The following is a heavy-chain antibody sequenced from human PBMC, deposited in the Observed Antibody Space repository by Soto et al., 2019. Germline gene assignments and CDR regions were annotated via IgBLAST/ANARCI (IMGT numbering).Heavy chain of an antibody. D-gene: IGHD2-21*02. CDR1: GYSFTSTY. V-gene: IGHV1-46*01. CDR2: INPAGGTT. CDR3: ALKVVTYYDN. Sequence: QVQLVQGAEVKKPGASVRISCRASGYSFTSTYVHWVRQAPGQGPEWMGIINPAGGTTYYAQKFQGRHTITSDTSTDTVFMDLNDLTSEDTAVYFCALKVVTYYDNWGQGTLLTVSS. J-gene: IGHJ4*02.